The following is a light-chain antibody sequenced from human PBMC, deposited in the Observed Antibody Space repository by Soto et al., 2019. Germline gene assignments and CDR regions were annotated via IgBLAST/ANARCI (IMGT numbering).Light chain of an antibody. CDR1: NSNIGAGYD. Sequence: QSVLTQPPSVSGAPGQRVTISCTGSNSNIGAGYDVHWYQQQSGKAPKLMIHEVSNRPSGVSNRFSGSKSGNTASLTISGLQAEDEADYYCSSYTSSSPYVFATGTKVTVL. CDR3: SSYTSSSPYV. CDR2: EVS. V-gene: IGLV1-40*01. J-gene: IGLJ1*01.